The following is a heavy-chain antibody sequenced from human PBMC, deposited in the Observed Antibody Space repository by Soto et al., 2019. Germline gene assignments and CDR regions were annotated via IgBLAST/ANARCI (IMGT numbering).Heavy chain of an antibody. J-gene: IGHJ6*03. CDR1: GDSVSSNSAA. Sequence: SQTLSLTCAISGDSVSSNSAAWNWIRQSPSRGLEWLGRTYYRSRWYNDYAVSVKSRITINPDTSKNQFSLHLNSVTPEDTAVYYCADTTSLPWYYMXAWGKGTPVTVSS. CDR2: TYYRSRWYN. D-gene: IGHD1-26*01. V-gene: IGHV6-1*01. CDR3: ADTTSLPWYYMXA.